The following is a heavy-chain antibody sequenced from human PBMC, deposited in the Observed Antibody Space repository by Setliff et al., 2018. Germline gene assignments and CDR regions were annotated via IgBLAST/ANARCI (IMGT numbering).Heavy chain of an antibody. J-gene: IGHJ4*02. CDR2: ISYDGSNK. D-gene: IGHD3-10*01. Sequence: PGESLKISCAASGFTFSSYGMLWVRQAPGKGLEWVAVISYDGSNKYYADSVKGRFTISRDNSKNTLYLQMNSLRAEDTAVYYCAKAHSITMVRGVKSPDYWGQGTLVTVS. CDR1: GFTFSSYG. V-gene: IGHV3-30*18. CDR3: AKAHSITMVRGVKSPDY.